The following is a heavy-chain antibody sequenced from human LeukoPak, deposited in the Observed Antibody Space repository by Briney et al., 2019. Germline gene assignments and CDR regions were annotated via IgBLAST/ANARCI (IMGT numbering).Heavy chain of an antibody. D-gene: IGHD1-26*01. CDR2: INPNSGGT. CDR3: ARDPYRTLFDY. J-gene: IGHJ4*02. Sequence: ASVKVSCKASGYSLTGYYIHWVRQAPGQGLEWMGWINPNSGGTNYAQKFQGRVTMTRDTSISTAYMELSWLRSDDTAVYYCARDPYRTLFDYWGQGTLVTVSS. V-gene: IGHV1-2*02. CDR1: GYSLTGYY.